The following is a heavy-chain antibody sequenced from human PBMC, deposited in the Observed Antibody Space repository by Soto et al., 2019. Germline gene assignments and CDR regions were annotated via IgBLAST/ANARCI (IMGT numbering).Heavy chain of an antibody. D-gene: IGHD4-17*01. V-gene: IGHV3-23*01. Sequence: EVHLLESGGGLVQRGGSLRLSCVASGFTFNNYAMNWVRQAPGKGLEWVSNIGGRGGNTFYADSMRGRFTISRDNSTNTVYLQMNNLRVDDSATYYCAKPSAYGDFAGSFDSWGQGTLVTVSP. CDR1: GFTFNNYA. J-gene: IGHJ4*02. CDR2: IGGRGGNT. CDR3: AKPSAYGDFAGSFDS.